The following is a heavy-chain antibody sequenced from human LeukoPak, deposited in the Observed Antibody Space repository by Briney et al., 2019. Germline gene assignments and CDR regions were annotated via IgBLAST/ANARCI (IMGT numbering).Heavy chain of an antibody. Sequence: SETLSLTCTVSGGSISSYYWSWIRQPAGKGLEWIGRIHTTGGTRYNPSLKSRITMSLDASKNQFTLKLSSVTAADTAVYYCARDLALGYCPSSSCSSPLFDYWGQGTLVTVSS. J-gene: IGHJ4*02. V-gene: IGHV4-4*07. D-gene: IGHD2-2*01. CDR1: GGSISSYY. CDR3: ARDLALGYCPSSSCSSPLFDY. CDR2: IHTTGGT.